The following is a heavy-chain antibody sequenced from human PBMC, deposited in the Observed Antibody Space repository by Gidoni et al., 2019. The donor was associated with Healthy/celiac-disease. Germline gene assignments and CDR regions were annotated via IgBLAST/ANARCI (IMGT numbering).Heavy chain of an antibody. CDR1: GAAISSYY. CDR2: IYYSGST. J-gene: IGHJ4*02. CDR3: ARDGASYGDYNYFDY. Sequence: QVQLQESGPGLVKPSETLSLTCTVPGAAISSYYWSWIRQPPGKGLEWIGYIYYSGSTNYNPSLKSRVTISVDTSKNQFSLKLSSVTAADTAVYYCARDGASYGDYNYFDYWGQGTLVTVSS. D-gene: IGHD4-17*01. V-gene: IGHV4-59*01.